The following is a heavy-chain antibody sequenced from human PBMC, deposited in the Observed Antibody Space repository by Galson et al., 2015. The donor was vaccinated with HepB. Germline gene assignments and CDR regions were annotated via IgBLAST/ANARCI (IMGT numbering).Heavy chain of an antibody. Sequence: SETLSLTCTVSGGSVSSGSYYWSWIRQPPGKGLEWIGYIYYSGSTNYNPSLKSRVTISVDTSKNQFSLKLSSVTAADTAVYYCAGDHSGWYRVFDYWGQGTLVTVSS. J-gene: IGHJ4*02. CDR1: GGSVSSGSYY. D-gene: IGHD6-19*01. V-gene: IGHV4-61*01. CDR2: IYYSGST. CDR3: AGDHSGWYRVFDY.